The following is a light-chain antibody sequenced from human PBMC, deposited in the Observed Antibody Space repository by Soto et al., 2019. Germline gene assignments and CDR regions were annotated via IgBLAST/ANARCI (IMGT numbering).Light chain of an antibody. J-gene: IGKJ1*01. Sequence: DIVMTQSPATLSVSPVERATLSCRASQSVSSNLAWYQQKPGQAPRLLIYGASTRATGTPARFSGSGSGTEFSLTISSLQSEDFAVYYCQQYNNWPPWTFGQGTKVEIK. CDR2: GAS. CDR1: QSVSSN. CDR3: QQYNNWPPWT. V-gene: IGKV3-15*01.